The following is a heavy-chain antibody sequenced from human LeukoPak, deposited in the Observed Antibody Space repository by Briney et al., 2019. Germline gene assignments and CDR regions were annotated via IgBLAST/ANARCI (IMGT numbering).Heavy chain of an antibody. CDR3: ARHRYYYRSGSYYGAPYYMDV. CDR1: GGSITTAGYY. J-gene: IGHJ6*03. CDR2: INHSGST. Sequence: SETLSLTCTVSGGSITTAGYYWSWIRQPAGKGLEWIGEINHSGSTNYNPSLKSRVTISVDTSKNQFSLKLSSVTAADTAVYYCARHRYYYRSGSYYGAPYYMDVWGKGTTVTISS. V-gene: IGHV4-39*01. D-gene: IGHD3-10*01.